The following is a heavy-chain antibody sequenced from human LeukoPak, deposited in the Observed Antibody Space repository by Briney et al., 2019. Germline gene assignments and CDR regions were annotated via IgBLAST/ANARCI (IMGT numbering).Heavy chain of an antibody. CDR2: IYSGGST. D-gene: IGHD6-13*01. J-gene: IGHJ4*02. CDR3: ARVAAAGRGVCDY. Sequence: PGGSLRLSCAASGFTVSSNYVSWVRQAPGKGLEWVSVIYSGGSTYYADSVKGRFTISRDNSKDTLYLQMNSLRAEDTAVYYCARVAAAGRGVCDYWGQGTLVTVSS. V-gene: IGHV3-66*01. CDR1: GFTVSSNY.